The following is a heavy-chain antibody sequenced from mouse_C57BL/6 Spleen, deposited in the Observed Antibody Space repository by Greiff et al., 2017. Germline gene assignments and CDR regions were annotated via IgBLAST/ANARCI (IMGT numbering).Heavy chain of an antibody. CDR2: IHPNSGST. V-gene: IGHV1-64*01. J-gene: IGHJ2*01. CDR3: ARSGNWDGVNFDY. Sequence: QVQLQQPGAELVKPGASVKLSCKASGYTFTSYWMHWVKQRPGQGLEWIGMIHPNSGSTNYNEKFKSKATLTVDKSSSTAYMQLSSLTSEDSAVYYCARSGNWDGVNFDYWGQGTTLTVSS. CDR1: GYTFTSYW. D-gene: IGHD4-1*01.